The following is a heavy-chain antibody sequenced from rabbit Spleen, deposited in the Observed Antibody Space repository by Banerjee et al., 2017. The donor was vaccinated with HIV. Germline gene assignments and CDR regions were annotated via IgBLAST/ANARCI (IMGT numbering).Heavy chain of an antibody. CDR1: GVSFISSSY. CDR2: IDTSGGDT. J-gene: IGHJ4*01. Sequence: QSLEESGGDLVKPGASLTLTCTASGVSFISSSYMCWVRQAPGKGLELIACIDTSGGDTAYATWAKGRFTISKTSSTTVTLQLSSLTAADTATYFCARDLTGVIGWNFGWWGPGTLVTVS. V-gene: IGHV1S40*01. D-gene: IGHD1-1*01. CDR3: ARDLTGVIGWNFGW.